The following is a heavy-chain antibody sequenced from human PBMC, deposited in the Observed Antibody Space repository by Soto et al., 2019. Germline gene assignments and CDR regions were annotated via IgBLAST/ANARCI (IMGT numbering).Heavy chain of an antibody. V-gene: IGHV3-64D*06. Sequence: VGSLSLSCSASGFTFLSYAMHWVRQAPGKGLEYVSAIGSNGGSTYYADSVKGRFTISRDNSKNTLYLQMSSLRAEDTAMYYCVKDQDWNYASNDAFDIWGQGTMVTVSS. J-gene: IGHJ3*02. D-gene: IGHD1-7*01. CDR1: GFTFLSYA. CDR3: VKDQDWNYASNDAFDI. CDR2: IGSNGGST.